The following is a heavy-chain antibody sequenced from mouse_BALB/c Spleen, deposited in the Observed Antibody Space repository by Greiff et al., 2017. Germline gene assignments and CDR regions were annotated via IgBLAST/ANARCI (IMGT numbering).Heavy chain of an antibody. CDR2: INPSNGGT. V-gene: IGHV1S81*02. J-gene: IGHJ3*01. Sequence: VQLQQSGAELVKPGASVKLSCKASGYTFTSYYMYWVKQRPGQGLEWIGEINPSNGGTNFNEKFKSKATLTVDKSSSTAYMQLSSLTSEDSAVYYCTRNGYDEAYWGQGTLVTVSA. CDR3: TRNGYDEAY. D-gene: IGHD2-2*01. CDR1: GYTFTSYY.